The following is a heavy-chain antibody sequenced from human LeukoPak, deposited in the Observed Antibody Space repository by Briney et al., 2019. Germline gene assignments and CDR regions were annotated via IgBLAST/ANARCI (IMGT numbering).Heavy chain of an antibody. CDR2: INHSGST. CDR1: GGSFSGYY. CDR3: ARAPTRHCSGGSCYSGGGWFDP. V-gene: IGHV4-34*01. Sequence: PSETLSLTCAVYGGSFSGYYWSWIRQPPGKGLEWIGEINHSGSTNYNPSLKSRVTVSVDTSKNQFSPKLSSVTAADTAVYYCARAPTRHCSGGSCYSGGGWFDPWGQGTLVTVSS. J-gene: IGHJ5*02. D-gene: IGHD2-15*01.